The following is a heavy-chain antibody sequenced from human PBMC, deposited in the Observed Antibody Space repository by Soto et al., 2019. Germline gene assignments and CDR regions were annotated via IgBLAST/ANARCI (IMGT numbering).Heavy chain of an antibody. CDR3: AHGITSGNYHYYFDP. V-gene: IGHV2-5*01. Sequence: SGPTLVNPTQTLTLTCTFSGFSLNTFGVGVGWIRQPPGKALEWLALISRNDDKRYSPSLKSRLTITKDTSKNQVVLTMTNMDPVDTATYYCAHGITSGNYHYYFDPWGQGXLVTVPS. CDR1: GFSLNTFGVG. J-gene: IGHJ5*02. CDR2: ISRNDDK. D-gene: IGHD3-16*01.